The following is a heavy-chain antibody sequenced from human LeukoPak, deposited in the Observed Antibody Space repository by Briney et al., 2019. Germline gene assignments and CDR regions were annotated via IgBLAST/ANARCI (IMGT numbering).Heavy chain of an antibody. V-gene: IGHV1-2*02. CDR3: ARLYYGSCSSLPDRNY. D-gene: IGHD3-10*01. CDR2: INTNSGGT. Sequence: ASVKVSCKASGYTFTGYYMHWVRQAPGQGLEWMGWINTNSGGTTYDQKFQGRVTMTWDTSFSTAYMQLSRLGSADTAVYYCARLYYGSCSSLPDRNYGGQGTLVTVSS. J-gene: IGHJ4*02. CDR1: GYTFTGYY.